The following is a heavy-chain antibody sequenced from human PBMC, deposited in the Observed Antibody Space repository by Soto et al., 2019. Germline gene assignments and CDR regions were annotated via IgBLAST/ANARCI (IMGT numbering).Heavy chain of an antibody. Sequence: EVQLVESGGALVQPGGSLRLSCAASGFTFSNYWMHWVRQAPGKGLVWISRMNSDGSNTVYADAVKGRFTISRDNAKNTLYRQRNSLRDEDTAVYYCATSKAGVSNGPTTYWGQGTLVTVSS. J-gene: IGHJ4*02. V-gene: IGHV3-74*01. D-gene: IGHD1-26*01. CDR3: ATSKAGVSNGPTTY. CDR2: MNSDGSNT. CDR1: GFTFSNYW.